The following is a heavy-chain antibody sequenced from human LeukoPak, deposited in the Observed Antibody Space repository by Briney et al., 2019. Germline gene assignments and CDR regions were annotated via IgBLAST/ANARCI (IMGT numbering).Heavy chain of an antibody. V-gene: IGHV3-66*01. Sequence: GGSLRLSCAASGFTVSSNYMSWVRQAPGKGLEWVSVIYSGGSTYYADSVKGRFTISRDNSKNTLYLQMNSLRAEDTAVYYCGKDRSNGLFDYWGQGTLVTVSS. CDR3: GKDRSNGLFDY. J-gene: IGHJ4*02. CDR2: IYSGGST. D-gene: IGHD6-19*01. CDR1: GFTVSSNY.